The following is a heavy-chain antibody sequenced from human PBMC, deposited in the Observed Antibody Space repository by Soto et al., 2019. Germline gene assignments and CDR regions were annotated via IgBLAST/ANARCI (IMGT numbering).Heavy chain of an antibody. CDR3: ASGPWDSSGSYHYYGMDV. CDR2: IIPIFGTA. Sequence: QVQLVQSGAEVKKPGSSVKVSCKASGGTFSSYAISWVRQAPGQGLEWMGGIIPIFGTANYAQKFQCRVTITADESTSTAYMGLRSLRSEDTAVYYCASGPWDSSGSYHYYGMDVWGQGTTVTVSS. J-gene: IGHJ6*02. D-gene: IGHD3-22*01. V-gene: IGHV1-69*01. CDR1: GGTFSSYA.